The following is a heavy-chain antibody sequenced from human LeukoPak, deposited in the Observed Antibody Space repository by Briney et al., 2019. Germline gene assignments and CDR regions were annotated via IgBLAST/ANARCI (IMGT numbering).Heavy chain of an antibody. CDR3: ARGGRITMIVVVITPFDH. CDR2: IYQSGST. V-gene: IGHV4-38-2*01. J-gene: IGHJ4*02. CDR1: NYSISSGYY. Sequence: SETLSLTCAVSNYSISSGYYWGWIRQPPGKGLEWIGSIYQSGSTYYNPSLKSRVTVSVDTSKNQFSLKLTSVTAADTAVYYCARGGRITMIVVVITPFDHWGQGTLVTVSP. D-gene: IGHD3-22*01.